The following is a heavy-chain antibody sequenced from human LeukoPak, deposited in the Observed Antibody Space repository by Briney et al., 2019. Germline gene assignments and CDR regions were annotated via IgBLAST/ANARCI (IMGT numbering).Heavy chain of an antibody. CDR2: INHSGST. D-gene: IGHD4-11*01. V-gene: IGHV4-34*01. CDR3: ARLYDYSNSLDY. Sequence: PSETLSLTCAVYGGSFSGYYWSWIRQPPGKGLEWNGEINHSGSTNYNPSLKSRVTISVDTSKNQFSLKLSSVTAADTAVYYCARLYDYSNSLDYWGQGTLVTVSS. CDR1: GGSFSGYY. J-gene: IGHJ4*02.